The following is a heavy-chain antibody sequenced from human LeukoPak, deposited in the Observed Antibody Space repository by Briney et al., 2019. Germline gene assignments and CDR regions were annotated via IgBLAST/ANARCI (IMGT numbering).Heavy chain of an antibody. Sequence: GGSLRLSCAASGFTFSSYWISWVRQAPGKGLEWVANIKQDESEKYYVDSVKGRFTISRDNAKNSLYLQMNSLRAEDTAVYYCAREAPSMIVVVRSPFDYWGQGTLVTVSS. V-gene: IGHV3-7*01. CDR1: GFTFSSYW. D-gene: IGHD3-22*01. CDR3: AREAPSMIVVVRSPFDY. J-gene: IGHJ4*02. CDR2: IKQDESEK.